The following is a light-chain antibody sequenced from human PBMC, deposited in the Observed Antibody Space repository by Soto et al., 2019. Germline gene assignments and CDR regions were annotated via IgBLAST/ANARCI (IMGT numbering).Light chain of an antibody. Sequence: EIVLTQSPGTQSLSPGERATLSCRASQSVSSSYLAWYQQKPGQAPRLLIYGASSRATGIPDRFSGSGSGTDFTLTISSLEPEDFAVYYCQQYGSSPRTFGQGTRLE. J-gene: IGKJ5*01. CDR3: QQYGSSPRT. CDR2: GAS. V-gene: IGKV3-20*01. CDR1: QSVSSSY.